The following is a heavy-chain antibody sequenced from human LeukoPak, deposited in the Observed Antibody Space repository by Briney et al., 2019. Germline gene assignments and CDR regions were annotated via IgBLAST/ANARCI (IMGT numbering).Heavy chain of an antibody. J-gene: IGHJ2*01. V-gene: IGHV3-21*01. D-gene: IGHD4-17*01. CDR3: AKDYGDGIWYFDL. CDR1: GFTFSSYS. CDR2: ISSSSSYI. Sequence: GGSLRLSCAASGFTFSSYSMNWVRQAPGKGLEWVSSISSSSSYIYYADSVKGRFTISRDNAKNSLYLQMNSLRAEDTAVYYCAKDYGDGIWYFDLWGRGTLVTVSS.